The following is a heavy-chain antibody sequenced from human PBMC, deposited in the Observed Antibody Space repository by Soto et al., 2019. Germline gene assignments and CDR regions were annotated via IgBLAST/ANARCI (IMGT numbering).Heavy chain of an antibody. CDR3: ARDRLDSRSGYDAFDI. J-gene: IGHJ3*02. CDR2: VNPSDGNT. CDR1: GYSFTNYY. Sequence: VQMVQSGAEVRRPGASVKISCKASGYSFTNYYIHWVRQAPGQGLEWMGTVNPSDGNTVYAQNSQGRVTMTRDTSANTVYMDLTGLRSEDAAVYFCARDRLDSRSGYDAFDIWGQGTMVNVSS. D-gene: IGHD3-3*01. V-gene: IGHV1-46*01.